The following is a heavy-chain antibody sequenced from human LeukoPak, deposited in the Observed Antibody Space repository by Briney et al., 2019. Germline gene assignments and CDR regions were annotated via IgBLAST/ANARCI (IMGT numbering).Heavy chain of an antibody. CDR2: IDWADDK. CDR1: GFSLSTSGIC. J-gene: IGHJ4*02. V-gene: IGHV2-70*17. D-gene: IGHD3-10*01. CDR3: ARMYYDSGSRRLDY. Sequence: SGPTLVNPTQTLTLTCIFSGFSLSTSGICVSWIRQPPGKALEWLASIDWADDKFYSTSLKTRLTIYKDTSKNQVVLTMTNVDPVDTATYYCARMYYDSGSRRLDYWGQGTLVTVSS.